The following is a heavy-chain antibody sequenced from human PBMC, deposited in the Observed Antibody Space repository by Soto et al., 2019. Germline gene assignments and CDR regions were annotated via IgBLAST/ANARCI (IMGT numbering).Heavy chain of an antibody. Sequence: GGSLRLSRAASGFTFSSYGMHWVRQAPDKGLEWVAVISYDGSNKYYADSVKGRFTISRDNSKNTLYLQMNSLRAEDTAVYYCAKGGVSNYRFDYYGMDVWGQGTTVTSP. CDR3: AKGGVSNYRFDYYGMDV. V-gene: IGHV3-30*18. CDR2: ISYDGSNK. CDR1: GFTFSSYG. D-gene: IGHD4-4*01. J-gene: IGHJ6*02.